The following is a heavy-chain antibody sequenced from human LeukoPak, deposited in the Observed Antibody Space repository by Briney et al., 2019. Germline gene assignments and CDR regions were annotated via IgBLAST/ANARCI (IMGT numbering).Heavy chain of an antibody. D-gene: IGHD3-10*01. CDR3: VVGSGSYNYGTDV. CDR1: GGSISSSTYY. CDR2: IYYSGST. V-gene: IGHV4-39*07. Sequence: SETLSLTCTVSGGSISSSTYYWGWIRQPPGKGLEWIGSIYYSGSTYYNPSLKSRVTISVDTSKNQFSLKLTSVTAADTAVYYCVVGSGSYNYGTDVWGQGTTVTVSS. J-gene: IGHJ6*02.